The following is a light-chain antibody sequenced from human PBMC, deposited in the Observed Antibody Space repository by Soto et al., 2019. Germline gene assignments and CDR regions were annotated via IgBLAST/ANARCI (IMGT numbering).Light chain of an antibody. Sequence: DIDVSHSPSSVSASVGDRVTITCRASHDIGGRLAWFQQKPGKAPQLLIYGPATKSGVPSRFSGSGSGADFLLTIDSLQPEDFATYYCLQASTFPRTFGQGTKVDIK. CDR3: LQASTFPRT. CDR2: GPA. CDR1: HDIGGR. J-gene: IGKJ1*01. V-gene: IGKV1-12*01.